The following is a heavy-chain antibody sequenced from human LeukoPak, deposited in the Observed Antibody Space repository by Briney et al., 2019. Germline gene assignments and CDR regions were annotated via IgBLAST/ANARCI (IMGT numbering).Heavy chain of an antibody. CDR1: GGSISSYY. CDR2: IYYSGST. D-gene: IGHD6-6*01. V-gene: IGHV4-59*01. J-gene: IGHJ6*02. CDR3: ATQRSLYSSSYYGMDV. Sequence: SETLSLTCTVSGGSISSYYWSWIRQPPGKGLEWIGYIYYSGSTNYNPSLKSRVTISADTSKNQFSLKLSSVTAADTAVYYCATQRSLYSSSYYGMDVWGQGTTVTVSS.